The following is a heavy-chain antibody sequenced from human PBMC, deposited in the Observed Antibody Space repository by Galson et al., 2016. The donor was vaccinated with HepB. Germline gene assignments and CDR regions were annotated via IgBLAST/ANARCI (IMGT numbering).Heavy chain of an antibody. CDR1: GYTFTKYG. Sequence: SVKVSCKASGYTFTKYGITWVRQAPGQGLEWMEWSSAYIGNINYSPKFQDRVTMTTDTSATTAYMELNSLRSDDTAVYYCARGGDSSSGFCDYWGQGTLVSVSS. V-gene: IGHV1-18*04. CDR2: SSAYIGNI. CDR3: ARGGDSSSGFCDY. J-gene: IGHJ4*02. D-gene: IGHD3-22*01.